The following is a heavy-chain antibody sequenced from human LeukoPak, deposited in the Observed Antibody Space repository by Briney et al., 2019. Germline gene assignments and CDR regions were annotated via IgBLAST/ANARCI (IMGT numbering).Heavy chain of an antibody. CDR1: GFTVSSNY. CDR3: ARALGDPSDY. J-gene: IGHJ4*02. Sequence: GGSLRLSCAASGFTVSSNYMSWVRQAPGKGLEWFSAIYSGGSTYYADSVKGRFTISRDNSKNTLYLQMNSLRAEDTAVYYCARALGDPSDYWGQGTLVTVSS. V-gene: IGHV3-66*01. CDR2: IYSGGST. D-gene: IGHD3-16*01.